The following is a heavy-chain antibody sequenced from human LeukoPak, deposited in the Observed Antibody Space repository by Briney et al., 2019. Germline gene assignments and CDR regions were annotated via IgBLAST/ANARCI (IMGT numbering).Heavy chain of an antibody. J-gene: IGHJ6*03. CDR1: GDTFSSYA. CDR3: ARLGPYSYYYYYMDV. CDR2: IIPIFGTA. Sequence: GSSVEVSCKASGDTFSSYAITWVRQAPGQGLEWMGGIIPIFGTANYAQKFQGRVTITADESTSTAYMELSSLRSEDTAVYYCARLGPYSYYYYYMDVWGKGTTVTVSS. V-gene: IGHV1-69*01. D-gene: IGHD2-21*01.